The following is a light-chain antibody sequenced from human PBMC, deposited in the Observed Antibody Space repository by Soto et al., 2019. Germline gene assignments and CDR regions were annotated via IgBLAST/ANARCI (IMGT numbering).Light chain of an antibody. CDR1: QSISSW. CDR3: QQYNSYSPT. V-gene: IGKV1-5*01. J-gene: IGKJ4*02. Sequence: DIHFTQSPSTLSASPGDRATLSCRASQSISSWLAWYQQKPGKAPKLLIYDASSMETGVPSRFSGSGSGTEFTLTISSLQPDDFAAYYCQQYNSYSPTFGGGTKVDIK. CDR2: DAS.